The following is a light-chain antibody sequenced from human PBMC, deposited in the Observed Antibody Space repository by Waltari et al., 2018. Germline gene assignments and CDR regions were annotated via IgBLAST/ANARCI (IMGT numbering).Light chain of an antibody. CDR2: EVS. Sequence: QSALTQPASVPGSPGPSITISCTGTSSDVGSYNYVSCNQHHPGKAPKLMIYEVSNRPSGVSNRFSGSKSGNAASLTISGLQAEDEADYYCSSYTSSSIYVLFGGGTKLTVL. CDR1: SSDVGSYNY. J-gene: IGLJ2*01. V-gene: IGLV2-14*01. CDR3: SSYTSSSIYVL.